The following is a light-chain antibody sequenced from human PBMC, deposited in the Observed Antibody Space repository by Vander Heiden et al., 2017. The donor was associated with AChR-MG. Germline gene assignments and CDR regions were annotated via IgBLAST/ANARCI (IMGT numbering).Light chain of an antibody. CDR3: QHYRGYPLT. V-gene: IGKV1-5*03. J-gene: IGKJ4*01. Sequence: DIQMTQSPSTLSASVGDRVTITCRASQTINSGLAWYQQKPGRAPKFLIYMASNLETGVPSRFSGSGSGTDYTLTISGLQPDDFATYYCQHYRGYPLTFGGGTKVEI. CDR1: QTINSG. CDR2: MAS.